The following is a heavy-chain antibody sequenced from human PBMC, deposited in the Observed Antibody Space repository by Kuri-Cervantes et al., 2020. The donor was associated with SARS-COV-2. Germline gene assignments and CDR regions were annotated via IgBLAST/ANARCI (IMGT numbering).Heavy chain of an antibody. J-gene: IGHJ5*02. CDR2: MNPNSGNT. Sequence: ASVKVSCKASGYTFTSYDINWVRQATGQGLEWMGWMNPNSGNTGYAQKFQGRVTMTRNTSISTAYMELSSLRSEDTAVYYCARHPTPYCGGDCYLDWFDPWGQGTLVTVSS. CDR3: ARHPTPYCGGDCYLDWFDP. CDR1: GYTFTSYD. V-gene: IGHV1-8*01. D-gene: IGHD2-21*02.